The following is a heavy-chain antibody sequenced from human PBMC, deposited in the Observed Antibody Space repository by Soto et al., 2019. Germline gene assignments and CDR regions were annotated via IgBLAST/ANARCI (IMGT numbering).Heavy chain of an antibody. CDR3: ARDRSSSSFGYYYYGMDV. V-gene: IGHV5-10-1*01. CDR1: GYSFTSYW. J-gene: IGHJ6*02. Sequence: PGESLKISCKGSGYSFTSYWISWVRQMPGKGLEWMGRIDPSDSYTNYSPSFQGHVTISADKSISTAYLQMNSLRAEDTAVYYCARDRSSSSFGYYYYGMDVWGQGTTVTVSS. D-gene: IGHD6-13*01. CDR2: IDPSDSYT.